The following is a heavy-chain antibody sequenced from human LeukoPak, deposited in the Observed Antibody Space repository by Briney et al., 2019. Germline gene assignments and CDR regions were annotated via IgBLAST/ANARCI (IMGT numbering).Heavy chain of an antibody. CDR3: ARHLFVAGFYY. CDR2: IYHSGST. J-gene: IGHJ4*02. CDR1: GYSISSGYY. D-gene: IGHD6-19*01. V-gene: IGHV4-38-2*01. Sequence: SETLSLTCAVSGYSISSGYYWGWIRQPPGNGLEWIGSIYHSGSTYYNPSLKSRVTISVDTSKNQFSLKLSSVTAADTAVYYCARHLFVAGFYYWGQGTLVTVPS.